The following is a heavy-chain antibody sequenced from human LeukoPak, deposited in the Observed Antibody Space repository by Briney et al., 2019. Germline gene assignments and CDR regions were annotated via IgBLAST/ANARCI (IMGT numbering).Heavy chain of an antibody. CDR3: VRGRTSGSSWPFDY. J-gene: IGHJ4*02. Sequence: PGGSVRLSCAASGFTFSSYAMTWVRQAPGKGLEWVSVIGRYGGDIHYADSVEGRFTISRDNSKNTLYLQMNSLRAEDTAVYYCVRGRTSGSSWPFDYWGQGTLVTVSS. CDR2: IGRYGGDI. D-gene: IGHD6-13*01. V-gene: IGHV3-23*01. CDR1: GFTFSSYA.